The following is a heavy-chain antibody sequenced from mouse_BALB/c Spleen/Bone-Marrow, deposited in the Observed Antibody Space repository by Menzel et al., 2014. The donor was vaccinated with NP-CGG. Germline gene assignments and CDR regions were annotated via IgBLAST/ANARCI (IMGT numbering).Heavy chain of an antibody. V-gene: IGHV1S135*01. CDR2: IDPYNGGT. Sequence: EVKLVESGPELVEPGASVKVPCKASGYSFTDYNMYWVKQSHGKSLEWIGYIDPYNGGTSYNQKFKGKATLTVDKSSSTAFMHLNSLTSEDSAVYYCGLNSLLRPFAYWGQGTLVTVSA. CDR1: GYSFTDYN. J-gene: IGHJ3*01. CDR3: GLNSLLRPFAY. D-gene: IGHD1-2*01.